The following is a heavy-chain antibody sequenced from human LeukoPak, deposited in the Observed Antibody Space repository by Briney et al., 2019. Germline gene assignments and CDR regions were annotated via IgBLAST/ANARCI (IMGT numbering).Heavy chain of an antibody. CDR1: GGSMSKTSYY. Sequence: SETLSLTCTVSGGSMSKTSYYWAWIRQPPGKGLEWIGYIYYSGSTYYNPSLKSRVTISVDTSKNQFSLKLSSVTAADTAVYYCARKVYCSSTSCYRAHFDYWGQGTLVTVSS. CDR3: ARKVYCSSTSCYRAHFDY. J-gene: IGHJ4*02. V-gene: IGHV4-39*07. CDR2: IYYSGST. D-gene: IGHD2-2*02.